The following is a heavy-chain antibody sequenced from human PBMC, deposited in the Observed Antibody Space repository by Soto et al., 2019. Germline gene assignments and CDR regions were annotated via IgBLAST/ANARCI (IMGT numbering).Heavy chain of an antibody. Sequence: QLQLQESGPGLVKPSETLSLTCTVSGGSISSSSYYWGWIRQPPGKGLEWIGSIYYSGSTYYNPSLKSRVTISVDTSKNQFSLKLSSVTAADTAVYYCARHLRQDAFDLWGQGTMVTVSS. J-gene: IGHJ3*01. CDR2: IYYSGST. CDR1: GGSISSSSYY. CDR3: ARHLRQDAFDL. V-gene: IGHV4-39*01.